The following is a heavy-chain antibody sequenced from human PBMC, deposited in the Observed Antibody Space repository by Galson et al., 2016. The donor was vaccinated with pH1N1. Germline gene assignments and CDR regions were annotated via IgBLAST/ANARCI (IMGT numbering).Heavy chain of an antibody. Sequence: SLRLSCAASTFTFSLYWMSWVRQAPGKGLEWVANIKPDGSEIYYVASVKGRSTISRDSANRSLYLQMNSLRDEDTAVYYCAREKLERRGGYFYGMNVWGQGTTVTVSS. D-gene: IGHD1-1*01. CDR2: IKPDGSEI. CDR3: AREKLERRGGYFYGMNV. CDR1: TFTFSLYW. V-gene: IGHV3-7*01. J-gene: IGHJ6*02.